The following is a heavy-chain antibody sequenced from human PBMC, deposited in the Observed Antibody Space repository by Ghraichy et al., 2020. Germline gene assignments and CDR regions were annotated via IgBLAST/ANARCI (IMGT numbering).Heavy chain of an antibody. CDR1: GYTFTGYY. V-gene: IGHV1-2*02. D-gene: IGHD2-2*01. J-gene: IGHJ6*02. Sequence: ASVKVSCKASGYTFTGYYMHWVRQAPGQGLEWMGWINPNSGGTNYAQKFQGRVTMTRDTSISTAYMELSRLRSDDTAVYYCARDGCSSTSCYSGSLSGMDVWGQGTTVTVSS. CDR3: ARDGCSSTSCYSGSLSGMDV. CDR2: INPNSGGT.